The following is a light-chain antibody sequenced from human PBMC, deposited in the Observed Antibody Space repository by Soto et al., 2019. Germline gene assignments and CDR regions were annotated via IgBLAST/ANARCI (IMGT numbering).Light chain of an antibody. CDR2: GTY. J-gene: IGKJ2*01. CDR3: QHYGTSPPYT. V-gene: IGKV3-20*01. Sequence: EVVLTQSPGTLSLSPGERVTLSCRASQSISGNYLAWYQHKPGQAPRLLISGTYTRATGIPDRFSGRGSGTDFTLTISRLEPEDSAVYYCQHYGTSPPYTFGQGTKLEIK. CDR1: QSISGNY.